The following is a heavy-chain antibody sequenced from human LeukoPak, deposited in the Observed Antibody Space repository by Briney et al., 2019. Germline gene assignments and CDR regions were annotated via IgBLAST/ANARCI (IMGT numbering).Heavy chain of an antibody. CDR2: ISGSGGST. D-gene: IGHD3-3*01. Sequence: GGSLRRSCAASGFTFSSYAMSWVSQAPGRGLEWVSAISGSGGSTYYADSVKGRFTISRDNSKNTLYLQMNSLRAEDTAVYYCAKAPQDYDFWSGPPHLGYWGQGTLVTVSS. CDR1: GFTFSSYA. V-gene: IGHV3-23*01. CDR3: AKAPQDYDFWSGPPHLGY. J-gene: IGHJ4*02.